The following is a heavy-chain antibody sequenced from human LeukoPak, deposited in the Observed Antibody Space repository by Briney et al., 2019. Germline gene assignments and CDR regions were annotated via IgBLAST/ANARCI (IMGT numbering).Heavy chain of an antibody. CDR1: GFTFTKYW. D-gene: IGHD2-2*02. V-gene: IGHV3-7*01. CDR3: ARGGDCCTSASCYNPRTYYFDY. J-gene: IGHJ4*02. CDR2: INKDGSEK. Sequence: GGSLRLSCASSGFTFTKYWMTWVRQAPGKGLEWVANINKDGSEKYYVDSVEGRFTMSRDNAKNSLYLQMNSLRAEDTAVYYCARGGDCCTSASCYNPRTYYFDYWGQGTLVTVSS.